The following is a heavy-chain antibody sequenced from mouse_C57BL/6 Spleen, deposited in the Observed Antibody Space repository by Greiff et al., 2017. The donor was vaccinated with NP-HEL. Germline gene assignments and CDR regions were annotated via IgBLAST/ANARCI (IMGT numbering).Heavy chain of an antibody. Sequence: VQLQQSGAELVRPGTSVKVSCKASGYAFTNYLIEWVKQRPGQGLEWIGVINPGSGGTNYNEKFKGKATLTADKSSSTDYMQLSSLTSEDSAVDFCARSRCTTGGYFEFWGTGTTVTVSS. CDR3: ARSRCTTGGYFEF. D-gene: IGHD1-1*01. V-gene: IGHV1-54*01. CDR2: INPGSGGT. CDR1: GYAFTNYL. J-gene: IGHJ1*03.